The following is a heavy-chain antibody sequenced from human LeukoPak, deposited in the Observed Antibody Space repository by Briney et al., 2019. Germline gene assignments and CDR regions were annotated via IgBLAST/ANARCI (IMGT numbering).Heavy chain of an antibody. J-gene: IGHJ6*03. V-gene: IGHV1-69*05. CDR3: ATYLYTDYYYYYYMDV. Sequence: ASVKVSCKASGYTFTGYYMHWVRQAPGQGLEWMGGIIPIFGTANYAQKFQGRVTITTDESTSTAYMELSSLRSEDTAVYYCATYLYTDYYYYYYMDVWGKGTTVTVSS. D-gene: IGHD2-2*02. CDR1: GYTFTGYY. CDR2: IIPIFGTA.